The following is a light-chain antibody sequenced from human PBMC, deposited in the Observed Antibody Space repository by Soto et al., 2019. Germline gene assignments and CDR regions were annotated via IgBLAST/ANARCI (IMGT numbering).Light chain of an antibody. V-gene: IGLV2-11*01. CDR3: QSYDSSNLV. CDR1: SSDVGGYNY. J-gene: IGLJ3*02. Sequence: QSAPTQPRSVSGSPGQSVTISCTGTSSDVGGYNYVSWYQQHPGKAPKLMIYDVSKRPSGVPDRFSGSKSGNTASLTISGLQAEDEADYYCQSYDSSNLVFGGGTKLTVL. CDR2: DVS.